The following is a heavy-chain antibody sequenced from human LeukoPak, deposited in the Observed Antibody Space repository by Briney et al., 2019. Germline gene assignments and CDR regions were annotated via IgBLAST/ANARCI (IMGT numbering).Heavy chain of an antibody. J-gene: IGHJ6*02. V-gene: IGHV1-8*01. CDR2: MNPNSGNT. Sequence: ASVKVSCKASGYTFTSYDINWVRQATGQGLEWMGWMNPNSGNTGYAQKFQGRVTMTRNTSISTAYMELSSLRSEDTAVYYCARQTDSSGWCFKGYYYYGMDVWGQGTTVTVSS. CDR3: ARQTDSSGWCFKGYYYYGMDV. CDR1: GYTFTSYD. D-gene: IGHD6-13*01.